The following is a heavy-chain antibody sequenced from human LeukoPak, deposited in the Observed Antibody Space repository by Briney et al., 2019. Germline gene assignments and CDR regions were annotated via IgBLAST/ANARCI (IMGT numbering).Heavy chain of an antibody. CDR3: ASPLGCSSTSCYTVDAFDI. J-gene: IGHJ3*02. CDR2: IIPIFGTA. Sequence: ASVTVSCKASGGTFSSYAISWVRQAPGQGLEWMGGIIPIFGTANYAQKFQGRVTITADESTSTAYMELSSLRSEDTAVYYCASPLGCSSTSCYTVDAFDIWGQGTMVTVSS. CDR1: GGTFSSYA. V-gene: IGHV1-69*13. D-gene: IGHD2-2*02.